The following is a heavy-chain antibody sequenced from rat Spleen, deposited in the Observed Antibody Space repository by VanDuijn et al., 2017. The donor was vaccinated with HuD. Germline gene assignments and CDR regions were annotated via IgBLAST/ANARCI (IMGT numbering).Heavy chain of an antibody. V-gene: IGHV5-7*01. J-gene: IGHJ2*01. CDR3: ARRETSFDY. CDR1: GLSFSNYD. CDR2: IIYNGRTT. Sequence: EVQLVESGGGLVQPGGSLKLSCAASGLSFSNYDMAWVRQPPGKGLEWVTTIIYNGRTTYYRDSVKGRFTISRDNANNTLYLQMDSLRSEDTASYYCARRETSFDYWGQGVMVTVSS.